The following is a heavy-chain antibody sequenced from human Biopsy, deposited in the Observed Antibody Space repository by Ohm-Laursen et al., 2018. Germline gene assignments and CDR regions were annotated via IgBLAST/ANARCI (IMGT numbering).Heavy chain of an antibody. CDR2: IYYSGST. CDR1: GVSISSDY. Sequence: SDTLSLTCTVSGVSISSDYWSWIRQTPGKGLEWIGYIYYSGSTNYNPSPKSRVTISVDTSKNQFSLRLNSVTAADTAVYYCARATNSTGWPYYYFYGMDVWGQGTTVTVSS. V-gene: IGHV4-59*07. J-gene: IGHJ6*02. D-gene: IGHD2/OR15-2a*01. CDR3: ARATNSTGWPYYYFYGMDV.